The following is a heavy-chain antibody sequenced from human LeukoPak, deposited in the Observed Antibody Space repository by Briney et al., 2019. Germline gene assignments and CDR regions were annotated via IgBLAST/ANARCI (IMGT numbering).Heavy chain of an antibody. CDR3: AKEREEVVLLWFGELDS. CDR1: GFTFHTYA. V-gene: IGHV3-23*01. CDR2: ISGDGSGT. J-gene: IGHJ4*02. D-gene: IGHD3-10*01. Sequence: GGSLRLSCAASGFTFHTYAMSWVRQAPGKGLEWVAAISGDGSGTYYADSVKGRFTISRDNSKITLYLQMNSLRAEDTAVYYCAKEREEVVLLWFGELDSWGRGALVTVSS.